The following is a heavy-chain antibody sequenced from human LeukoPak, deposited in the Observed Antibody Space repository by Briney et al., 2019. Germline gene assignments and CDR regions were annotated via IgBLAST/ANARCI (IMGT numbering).Heavy chain of an antibody. CDR2: ISSSGSTI. V-gene: IGHV3-11*04. J-gene: IGHJ6*02. CDR3: ARDLAAAGSVYYYYYYGMDV. Sequence: GGSLRLSCAASGFTFSDYYMSWIRQAPGKGLEWVSYISSSGSTIYYADSVKGRFTVSRDNAKNSLYLQMNSLRAEDTAVYYCARDLAAAGSVYYYYYYGMDVWGQGTTVTVSS. D-gene: IGHD6-13*01. CDR1: GFTFSDYY.